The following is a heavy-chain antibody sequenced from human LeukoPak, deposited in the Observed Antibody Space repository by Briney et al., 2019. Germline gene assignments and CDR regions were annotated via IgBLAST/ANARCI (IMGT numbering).Heavy chain of an antibody. CDR1: GYTLTELS. D-gene: IGHD5-12*01. Sequence: ASVKVSCKVSGYTLTELSMHWVRQAPGKGLEWMGGFDPEDGETIYAQKFQGRVTMTEDTSITTAYMELSRLRSDDSAMYYCARWALYRGYSSYWGQGTLVTVSS. CDR2: FDPEDGET. J-gene: IGHJ4*02. CDR3: ARWALYRGYSSY. V-gene: IGHV1-24*01.